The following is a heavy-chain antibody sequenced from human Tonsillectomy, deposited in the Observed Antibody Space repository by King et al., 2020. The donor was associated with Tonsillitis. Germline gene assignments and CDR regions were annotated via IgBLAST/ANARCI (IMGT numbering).Heavy chain of an antibody. CDR1: FSFSGSA. Sequence: VQLVESGGGLVQPGGSLKLSCAASFSFSGSAMHWVRQASGKGLEWVGRIRTKANSYATVYAASVKGRFTISRDDSQNTAYLQMNSLKSEDTAVYYRTRRRPAGGKTEFDYWGQGTLVTVSS. CDR3: TRRRPAGGKTEFDY. CDR2: IRTKANSYAT. V-gene: IGHV3-73*01. D-gene: IGHD4-23*01. J-gene: IGHJ4*02.